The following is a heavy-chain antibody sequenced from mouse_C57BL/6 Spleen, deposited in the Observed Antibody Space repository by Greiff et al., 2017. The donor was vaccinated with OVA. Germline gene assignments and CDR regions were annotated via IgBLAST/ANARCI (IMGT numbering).Heavy chain of an antibody. CDR3: ARPGYYAMDY. V-gene: IGHV1-80*01. J-gene: IGHJ4*01. CDR1: GYAFSSYW. Sequence: VQLVESGAELVKPGASVKISCKASGYAFSSYWMNWVKQRPGKGLEWIGQIYPGDGDTNYNGKFKGKATLTADKSSSTAYMQLSSLTSEDSAVYFCARPGYYAMDYWGQGTSVTVSS. CDR2: IYPGDGDT.